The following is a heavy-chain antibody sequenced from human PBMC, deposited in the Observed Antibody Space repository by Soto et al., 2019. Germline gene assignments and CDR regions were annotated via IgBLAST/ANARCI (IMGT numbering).Heavy chain of an antibody. J-gene: IGHJ6*02. CDR2: IYYSGST. CDR1: GGSISSGGYY. D-gene: IGHD5-12*01. CDR3: ARDRGVATIPHSYYYYYGMDV. Sequence: QVQLQESGPGLVKPSQTLSLTCTVSGGSISSGGYYWGWIRQHPGKGLEWIGYIYYSGSTYYNPSLKSRVTISVDTSKNQFSLKLSSVTAADTAVYYCARDRGVATIPHSYYYYYGMDVWGQGTTVTVSS. V-gene: IGHV4-31*03.